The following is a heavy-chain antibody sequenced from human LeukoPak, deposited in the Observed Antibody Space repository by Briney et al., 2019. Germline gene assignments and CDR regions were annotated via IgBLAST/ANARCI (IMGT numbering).Heavy chain of an antibody. Sequence: GGSLRLSCAASGFTFANYAVSWVRQAPGKGLEWVSRISSSGGTTYYADSVKGRFTISRDNSKNTLSLQLSSLRAEDTAVYYCARFTSSGFLDLWGQGTLVTVSS. D-gene: IGHD3-22*01. CDR1: GFTFANYA. CDR2: ISSSGGTT. V-gene: IGHV3-23*01. J-gene: IGHJ5*02. CDR3: ARFTSSGFLDL.